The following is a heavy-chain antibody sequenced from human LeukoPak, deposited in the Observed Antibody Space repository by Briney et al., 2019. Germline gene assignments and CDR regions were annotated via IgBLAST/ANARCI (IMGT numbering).Heavy chain of an antibody. J-gene: IGHJ6*02. CDR3: ARDSGATFNYYYAMDV. V-gene: IGHV3-53*01. Sequence: PGGSLRLSCAASGFTVSSNYMSWVRQAPGKGLEWVSVIYSGGSTDYADSVKGRFTISRDNSKNTLYLQMNSLRAEDTAVYYCARDSGATFNYYYAMDVWGQGTTVTVSS. D-gene: IGHD1-26*01. CDR1: GFTVSSNY. CDR2: IYSGGST.